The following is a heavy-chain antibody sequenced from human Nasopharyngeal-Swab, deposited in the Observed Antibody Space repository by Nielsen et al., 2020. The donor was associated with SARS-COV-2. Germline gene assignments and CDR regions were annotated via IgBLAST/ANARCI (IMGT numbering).Heavy chain of an antibody. Sequence: GGSLRLSCAASGFTFDDYAMHWVRQAPGKGLEWVSGISWNSGSIGYADSVKGRFTISRDNAKNSLYLEMNNLRVEDTAFYYCAKDLAPEYYRDSSSFLDKWGQGALVSVSS. CDR2: ISWNSGSI. V-gene: IGHV3-9*01. CDR1: GFTFDDYA. CDR3: AKDLAPEYYRDSSSFLDK. J-gene: IGHJ4*02. D-gene: IGHD3-16*02.